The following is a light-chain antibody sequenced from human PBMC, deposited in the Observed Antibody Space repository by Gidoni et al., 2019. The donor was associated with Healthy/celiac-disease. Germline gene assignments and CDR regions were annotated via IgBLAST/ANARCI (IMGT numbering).Light chain of an antibody. CDR3: QQYNSYPYT. Sequence: DINMTQSPSTLSASVGDRVTIPCRASQSISSWLAWYQQKPGKAPKLLIYKASSLESGVPSRFSGSGSGTEFTFTISSLQPDDFATYYCQQYNSYPYTFXQXTKLEIK. CDR2: KAS. J-gene: IGKJ2*01. CDR1: QSISSW. V-gene: IGKV1-5*03.